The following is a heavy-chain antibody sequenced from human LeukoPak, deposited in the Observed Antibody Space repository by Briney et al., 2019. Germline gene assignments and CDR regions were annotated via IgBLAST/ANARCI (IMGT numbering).Heavy chain of an antibody. CDR2: INPNSGDT. D-gene: IGHD3-16*01. V-gene: IGHV1-2*02. CDR1: GYTXTGYY. CDR3: ATQRGSYLWGTDFDY. Sequence: ASVKVSCKASGYTXTGYYMHGVRQAPGQGLEWMAWINPNSGDTKYAQKFQGRVTMTRDTSISTAYMELSRLRSDDTAVYYCATQRGSYLWGTDFDYWGQGTLVTVSS. J-gene: IGHJ4*02.